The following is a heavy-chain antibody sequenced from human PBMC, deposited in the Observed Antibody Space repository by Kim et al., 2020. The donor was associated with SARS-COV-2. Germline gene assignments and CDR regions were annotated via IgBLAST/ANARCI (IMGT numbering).Heavy chain of an antibody. CDR2: ISAYNGNT. J-gene: IGHJ6*03. D-gene: IGHD2-2*01. CDR3: ARNPYCSSTSCYNYYYYYYMDV. V-gene: IGHV1-18*01. Sequence: ASVKVSCKASGYTFTSYGISWVRQAPGQGLEWMGWISAYNGNTNYAQKLQGRVTMTTDTSTSTAYMELRSLRSDDTAVYYCARNPYCSSTSCYNYYYYYYMDVWGKGTTVTVSS. CDR1: GYTFTSYG.